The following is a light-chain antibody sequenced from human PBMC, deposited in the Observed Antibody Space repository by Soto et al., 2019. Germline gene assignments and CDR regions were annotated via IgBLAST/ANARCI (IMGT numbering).Light chain of an antibody. Sequence: EIVLTQSPGTLSLSPEEKATLSCRASQSVSSTYLAWYQQKPGQAPGLLIYGASSRATGIPDRFSGSGSGTDFTLTISRLEPEDFAVYYCQQYGNSIYTFGQGTRLEIK. J-gene: IGKJ5*01. CDR1: QSVSSTY. CDR2: GAS. V-gene: IGKV3-20*01. CDR3: QQYGNSIYT.